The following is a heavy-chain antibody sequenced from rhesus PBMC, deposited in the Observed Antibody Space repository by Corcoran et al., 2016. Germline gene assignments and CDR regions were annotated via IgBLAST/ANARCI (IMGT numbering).Heavy chain of an antibody. CDR1: GFSLTTSGIG. Sequence: QVTLKESGPALVKPTQTLTLTCTFSGFSLTTSGIGVGWIRQPPGKALESLALIYWDDDKRYSTSLKSRLTSYKDISKNQVVLTMTNMDPRDTATYYCARGNSGRSGLDSWGQGVVVTVSS. D-gene: IGHD3-16*01. CDR2: IYWDDDK. CDR3: ARGNSGRSGLDS. V-gene: IGHV2-174*01. J-gene: IGHJ6*01.